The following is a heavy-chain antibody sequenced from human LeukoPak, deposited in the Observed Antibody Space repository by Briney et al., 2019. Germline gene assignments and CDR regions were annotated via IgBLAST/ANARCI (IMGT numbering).Heavy chain of an antibody. V-gene: IGHV1-69*05. D-gene: IGHD2-2*01. CDR3: ARARSSTSSRWTLDAFDI. CDR1: GCTFSSYA. Sequence: SVKVSCKASGCTFSSYAIIWVRQAPGQGLEWMGRIIPIFGTANYAQKFQGRVTITTDESTSTAYMELSSLRSEDTAVYYCARARSSTSSRWTLDAFDIWGQGTMVTVSS. CDR2: IIPIFGTA. J-gene: IGHJ3*02.